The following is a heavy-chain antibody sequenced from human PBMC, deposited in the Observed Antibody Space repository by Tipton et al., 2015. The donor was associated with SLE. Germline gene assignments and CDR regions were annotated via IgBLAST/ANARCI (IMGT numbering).Heavy chain of an antibody. Sequence: TLSLTCTVSGGSLGSEYWSWIRQPPGKGLEWIGHIYYNGDANYNPSLKSRLTISVDTSKNQFSLQLSSVTAADTAVYYCASGGKRRPVLAPAVEVWGQGTLVTVSS. CDR2: IYYNGDA. D-gene: IGHD2-15*01. CDR3: ASGGKRRPVLAPAVEV. J-gene: IGHJ4*02. V-gene: IGHV4-59*01. CDR1: GGSLGSEY.